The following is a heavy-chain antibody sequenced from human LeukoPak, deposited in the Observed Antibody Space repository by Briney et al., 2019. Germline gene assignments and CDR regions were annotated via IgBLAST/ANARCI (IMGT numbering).Heavy chain of an antibody. J-gene: IGHJ6*02. D-gene: IGHD3-9*01. Sequence: ASVKVSCKASGYTFTSYAMNWVRQAPGQGLEWMGWINTNTGNPTYAQGFTGRFVFSLDTSVSTAYLQISSLKAEDTAVYYCARDGHYDILTGYSDYYYYGMDVWGQGTTVTVSS. CDR2: INTNTGNP. CDR3: ARDGHYDILTGYSDYYYYGMDV. V-gene: IGHV7-4-1*02. CDR1: GYTFTSYA.